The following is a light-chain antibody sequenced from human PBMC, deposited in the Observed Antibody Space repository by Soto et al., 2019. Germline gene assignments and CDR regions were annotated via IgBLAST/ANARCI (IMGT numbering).Light chain of an antibody. CDR1: QSISSW. V-gene: IGKV1-27*01. J-gene: IGKJ4*01. Sequence: DIQMTQSPSTLSASVGDRVTITCRASQSISSWLAWYQQKPGKAPKLLIYAASTLQSGVPSRFSGSGSGPDFTLTISSLQPEHLPNYSCQKYAHAQLTFGGGTKVDIK. CDR2: AAS. CDR3: QKYAHAQLT.